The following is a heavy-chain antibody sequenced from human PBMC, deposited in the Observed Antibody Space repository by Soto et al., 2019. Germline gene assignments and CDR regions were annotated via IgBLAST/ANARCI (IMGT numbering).Heavy chain of an antibody. CDR1: GFTFSGSG. CDR2: IRSKANSYAT. J-gene: IGHJ6*03. D-gene: IGHD3-16*01. V-gene: IGHV3-73*01. Sequence: GGSLRLSCAASGFTFSGSGMHWVRQASGKGLEWVGRIRSKANSYATAYAASVKGRFTISRDDSKNTAYLQMNSLKTEDTAVYYCTGWSGFWGYYYYMDVWGKGTTVTVSS. CDR3: TGWSGFWGYYYYMDV.